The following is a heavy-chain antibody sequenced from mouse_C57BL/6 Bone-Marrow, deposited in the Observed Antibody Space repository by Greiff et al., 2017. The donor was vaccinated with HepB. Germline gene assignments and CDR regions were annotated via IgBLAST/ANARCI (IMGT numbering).Heavy chain of an antibody. V-gene: IGHV5-6*01. CDR3: ARQYYYGNFDY. CDR1: GFTFSSYG. CDR2: ISSGGSYT. Sequence: EVKLVESGGDLVKPGGSLKLSCAASGFTFSSYGMSWVRQTPDKRLEWVATISSGGSYTYYPDSVKGRFTISRDNAKNTQYLQMSSLKSEDTAMYYCARQYYYGNFDYWGQGTTLTVSS. J-gene: IGHJ2*01. D-gene: IGHD1-1*01.